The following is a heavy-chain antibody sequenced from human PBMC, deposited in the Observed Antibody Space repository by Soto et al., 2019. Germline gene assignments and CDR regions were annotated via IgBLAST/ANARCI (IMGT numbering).Heavy chain of an antibody. V-gene: IGHV6-1*01. CDR2: TYYRSKWYD. Sequence: QTLSLPCAISGDSVSSNSATWNWIRQSPSRGLEWLGRTYYRSKWYDDYAVSVKSRIIVNPDTSKNRFSLQLSSVTPEDTAVYYCARGSPNWFDPWGQGTLVTVSS. CDR3: ARGSPNWFDP. J-gene: IGHJ5*02. CDR1: GDSVSSNSAT.